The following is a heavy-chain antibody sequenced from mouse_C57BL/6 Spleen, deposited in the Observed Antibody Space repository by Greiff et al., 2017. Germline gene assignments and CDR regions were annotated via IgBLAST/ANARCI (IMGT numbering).Heavy chain of an antibody. V-gene: IGHV1-15*01. CDR3: TRSYDYDCAWFAY. CDR2: IDPETGGT. CDR1: GYTFTDYE. J-gene: IGHJ3*01. Sequence: VQLQQSGAELVRPGASVTLSCKASGYTFTDYEMHWVKQTPVHGLEWIGAIDPETGGTAYNQKFKGKAILTADKSSSTAYLELRSLTSEDSAVYYCTRSYDYDCAWFAYGGQGTLVTVAA. D-gene: IGHD2-4*01.